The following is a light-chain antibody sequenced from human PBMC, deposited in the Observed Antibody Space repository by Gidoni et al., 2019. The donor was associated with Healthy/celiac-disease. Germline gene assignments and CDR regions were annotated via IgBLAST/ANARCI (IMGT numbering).Light chain of an antibody. J-gene: IGKJ1*01. CDR3: QQRSNWPRT. Sequence: EIVLTQSPATLSLSPGERATLSCRASQSVSSYLAWYQQKPGQAPRLLIYDASNRATGIPARFSGSGSGTAFTLTISSLAPEDFAVYYCQQRSNWPRTFGHGTKVEIK. V-gene: IGKV3-11*01. CDR1: QSVSSY. CDR2: DAS.